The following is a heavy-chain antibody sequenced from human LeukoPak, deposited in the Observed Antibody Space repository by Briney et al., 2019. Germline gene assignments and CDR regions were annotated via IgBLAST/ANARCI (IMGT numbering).Heavy chain of an antibody. D-gene: IGHD3-10*01. CDR2: IIPIFGTA. CDR1: GGTFSSYA. V-gene: IGHV1-69*05. J-gene: IGHJ4*02. CDR3: ARDLNPYYYGSGDFDY. Sequence: GASVKVSCKASGGTFSSYAISWVRQAPGQGLEWMGRIIPIFGTASYARKFQGRVTITTDESTSTAYMELSSLRSEDTAVYYCARDLNPYYYGSGDFDYWGQGTLVTVSS.